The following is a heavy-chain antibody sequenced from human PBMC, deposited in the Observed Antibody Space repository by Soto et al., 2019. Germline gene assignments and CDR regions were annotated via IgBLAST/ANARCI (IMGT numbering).Heavy chain of an antibody. Sequence: GGSLRLSCEAPGFTFSDYGFHWVRQAPGKGLEWVAMISSDGSDRYYRDSVQGRFTISRDDSKNTVYLQMNSLRAEDTAMYYCARSTYCNGGSCYPQYWGPGTLVTVSS. CDR3: ARSTYCNGGSCYPQY. D-gene: IGHD2-15*01. CDR1: GFTFSDYG. V-gene: IGHV3-30*03. J-gene: IGHJ4*02. CDR2: ISSDGSDR.